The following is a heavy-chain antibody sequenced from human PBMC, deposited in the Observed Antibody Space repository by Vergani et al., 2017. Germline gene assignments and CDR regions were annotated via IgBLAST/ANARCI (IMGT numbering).Heavy chain of an antibody. CDR1: CASINSGHYS. J-gene: IGHJ2*01. V-gene: IGHV4-30-2*06. CDR3: ARSPLKRNYFWYFAL. Sequence: QVQLQESGSGLVKPSQTLSLTCTVSCASINSGHYSWNWIRQSPSKGLEWIGYIFHSGSTYYNPSLETRVTISIDKSKTQFSLTLSSSIAADTAVYYCARSPLKRNYFWYFALWGRGTLGTVSS. D-gene: IGHD1-7*01. CDR2: IFHSGST.